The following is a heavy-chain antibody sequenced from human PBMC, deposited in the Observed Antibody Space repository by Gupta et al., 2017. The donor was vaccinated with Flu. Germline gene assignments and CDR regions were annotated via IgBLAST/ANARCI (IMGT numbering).Heavy chain of an antibody. J-gene: IGHJ3*01. D-gene: IGHD6-19*01. CDR1: SSYG. CDR3: AKRAAVGGPDEFDF. CDR2: ISHDGSIK. Sequence: SSYGMHWVRQAPGKGLEWVAVISHDGSIKSYADSVKGRFTISRDNSKNTLSLQMNSLRTADTAVYYCAKRAAVGGPDEFDFWGQGTMVTVSS. V-gene: IGHV3-30*18.